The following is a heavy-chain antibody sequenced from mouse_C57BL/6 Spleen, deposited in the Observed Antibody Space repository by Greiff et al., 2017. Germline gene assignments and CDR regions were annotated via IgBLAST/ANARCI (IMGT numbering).Heavy chain of an antibody. Sequence: QVQLQQSGAELVRPGASVKLSCKASGYTFTDYYINWVKQRPGQGLEWIARIYPGSGNTYYNEKFKGKATLTAEKSSSTAYMQLSSLTSEDSAVYFCAREAYGHGDYLDYWGQGTTLTVSS. D-gene: IGHD2-2*01. CDR1: GYTFTDYY. CDR3: AREAYGHGDYLDY. J-gene: IGHJ2*01. V-gene: IGHV1-76*01. CDR2: IYPGSGNT.